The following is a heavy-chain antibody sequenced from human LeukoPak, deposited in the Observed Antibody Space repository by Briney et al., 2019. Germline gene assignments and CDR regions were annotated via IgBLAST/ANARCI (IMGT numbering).Heavy chain of an antibody. D-gene: IGHD2-15*01. CDR1: GGTFSSYA. CDR3: ARHCSGGSCYSGEYYMDV. V-gene: IGHV1-69*13. Sequence: SVKVSCKASGGTFSSYAISWVRQAPGQGLEWMGGIIPIFGTANYAQKFQGRVTITADESTSTAYMELSSLRSEDTAVYYCARHCSGGSCYSGEYYMDVWGKETTVTVSS. CDR2: IIPIFGTA. J-gene: IGHJ6*03.